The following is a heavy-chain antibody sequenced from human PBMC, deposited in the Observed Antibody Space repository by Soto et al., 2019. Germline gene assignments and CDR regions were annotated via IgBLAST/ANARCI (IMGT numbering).Heavy chain of an antibody. CDR2: IYYRGNT. J-gene: IGHJ4*02. CDR3: ARLEGLATISYYFDF. V-gene: IGHV4-39*01. CDR1: GDSINSDKYY. D-gene: IGHD3-9*01. Sequence: QLQLQESGPGLVKPSETLSLICSVSGDSINSDKYYWGWIRQPPGKGLEWIGSIYYRGNTYYNPSLQTRVTISLDKSKSQFSLKLTSVTAADSAVYFCARLEGLATISYYFDFWGQGALVTVSS.